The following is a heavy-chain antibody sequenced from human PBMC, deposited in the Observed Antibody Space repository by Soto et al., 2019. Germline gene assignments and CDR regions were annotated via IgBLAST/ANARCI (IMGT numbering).Heavy chain of an antibody. CDR3: ARVDSGYYRGFDY. CDR1: GGSISSGGYS. D-gene: IGHD3-22*01. CDR2: IYHSGST. Sequence: SETLSLTCAVSGGSISSGGYSWSWIRQPPGKGLEWIGYIYHSGSTYYNPSLKSRVTISVDRSKNQFSLKLSSVTAADTAVYYCARVDSGYYRGFDYWGQGTLVTVSS. V-gene: IGHV4-30-2*01. J-gene: IGHJ4*02.